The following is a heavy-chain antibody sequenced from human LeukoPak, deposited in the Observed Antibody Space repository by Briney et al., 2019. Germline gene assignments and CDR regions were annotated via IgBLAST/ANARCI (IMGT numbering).Heavy chain of an antibody. J-gene: IGHJ4*02. V-gene: IGHV3-7*01. D-gene: IGHD3-22*01. CDR3: ARDLRYYYDSSGEIDY. CDR1: GFTFSSYA. CDR2: IKQDGSEK. Sequence: GGSLRLSCAASGFTFSSYAMHWVRQAPGKGLEWVANIKQDGSEKYYVDSVKGRFTISRDNAKNSLYLQMNSLRAEDTAVYYCARDLRYYYDSSGEIDYWGQGTLVTVSS.